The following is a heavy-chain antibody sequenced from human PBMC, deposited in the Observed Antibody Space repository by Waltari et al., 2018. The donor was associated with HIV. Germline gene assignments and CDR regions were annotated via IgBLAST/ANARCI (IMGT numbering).Heavy chain of an antibody. D-gene: IGHD6-19*01. CDR1: GFTFSNYE. Sequence: EVQLVESGGGLVQPGGSLRLSCAGSGFTFSNYEMTWVRQAPGKGVEWISYISAGGTKYYADSVKGRFSISRDNAKNSLYLQMNSLRAEDTAVYYCAKAVGDTSGRYWGGDVWGQGTTVTVSS. V-gene: IGHV3-48*03. J-gene: IGHJ6*02. CDR2: ISAGGTK. CDR3: AKAVGDTSGRYWGGDV.